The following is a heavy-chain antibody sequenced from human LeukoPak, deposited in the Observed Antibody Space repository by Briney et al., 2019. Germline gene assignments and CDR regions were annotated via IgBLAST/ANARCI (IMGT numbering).Heavy chain of an antibody. CDR1: GFTFSSYS. V-gene: IGHV3-21*01. D-gene: IGHD5-18*01. CDR2: ISSRSYI. J-gene: IGHJ4*02. Sequence: GGSLRLSCATSGFTFSSYSMNWVRQAPGKGLEWVSSISSRSYIYYADSVKGRFTISRDNAKNSLYLQMNSLRAEDTAVYYCARPDTAMVRGYYFDYWGQGTLVTVSS. CDR3: ARPDTAMVRGYYFDY.